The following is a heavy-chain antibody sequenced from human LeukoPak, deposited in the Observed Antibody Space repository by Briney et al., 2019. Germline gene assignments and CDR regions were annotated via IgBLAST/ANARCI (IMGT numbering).Heavy chain of an antibody. CDR1: GGSISSYY. CDR2: IYYSGST. CDR3: ARAGVYDAFDI. Sequence: PSETLSLTCTVSGGSISSYYWSWIRQPPGKGLEWIGYIYYSGSTNYNPSLKSRVTISVDTSKNQFSLKLSSVTAADTAVYYCARAGVYDAFDIWGQGTMVTVSS. V-gene: IGHV4-59*01. J-gene: IGHJ3*02.